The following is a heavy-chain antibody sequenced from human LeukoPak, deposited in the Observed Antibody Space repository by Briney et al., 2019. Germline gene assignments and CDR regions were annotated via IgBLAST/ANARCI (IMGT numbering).Heavy chain of an antibody. D-gene: IGHD4-17*01. CDR2: TWYDGSSN. J-gene: IGHJ4*02. CDR3: ARDPSDYGDYMFDY. V-gene: IGHV3-33*01. Sequence: PGGSLRLSCAMSGFIHNNYGMHWVRQPPRKGLEWVAFTWYDGSSNYYADSVAGRFTISRDNSKKKVFLQMNNVRVEDTAVYYCARDPSDYGDYMFDYWGQGTLVTVSS. CDR1: GFIHNNYG.